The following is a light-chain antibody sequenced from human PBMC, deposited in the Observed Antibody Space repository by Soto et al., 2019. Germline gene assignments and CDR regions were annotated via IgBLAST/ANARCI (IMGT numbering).Light chain of an antibody. CDR2: DAA. V-gene: IGKV1-39*01. J-gene: IGKJ2*01. CDR3: QQYNNWPPYT. CDR1: QNINTY. Sequence: DIQMTQSPYSLSAAVGDRVTIACRASQNINTYLNWYQQKPGKAPKLLMFDAASLQSGVPSRFSGSGSRTDFTLTITSLQPEDFAVYYCQQYNNWPPYTFGQGTKVDIK.